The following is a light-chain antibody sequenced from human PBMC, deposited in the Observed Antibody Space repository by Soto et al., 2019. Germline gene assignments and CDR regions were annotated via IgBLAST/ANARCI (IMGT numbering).Light chain of an antibody. CDR2: DVS. V-gene: IGLV2-14*03. J-gene: IGLJ1*01. Sequence: QSALTQPASVSESPGQSITISCIGTSSDVGNYDYVSWYQHHPGKAPKLMIYDVSNRPSGVSTRFSGSKSGNTASLTISGLLAEDEAEYFCNSYSSSSTLVFGSGTKLTVL. CDR3: NSYSSSSTLV. CDR1: SSDVGNYDY.